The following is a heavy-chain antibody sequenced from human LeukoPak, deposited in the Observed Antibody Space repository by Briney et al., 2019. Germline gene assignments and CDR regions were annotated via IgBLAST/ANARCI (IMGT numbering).Heavy chain of an antibody. J-gene: IGHJ4*02. D-gene: IGHD6-19*01. CDR2: INPNSGDT. V-gene: IGHV1-2*02. CDR1: GYTFTGYY. CDR3: ARGVRVAGHYYFDY. Sequence: ASVKVSCKASGYTFTGYYMHWVRQAPGQGLEWMGWINPNSGDTNYAQKFQGRVTITADESTSTAYMELSSLRSEDTAVYYCARGVRVAGHYYFDYWGQGTLVTVSS.